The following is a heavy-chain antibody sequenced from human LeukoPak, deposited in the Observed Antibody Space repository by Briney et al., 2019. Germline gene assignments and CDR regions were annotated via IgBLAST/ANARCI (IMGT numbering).Heavy chain of an antibody. J-gene: IGHJ4*02. CDR2: ISAHNGNT. Sequence: ASVKVSCKASGYTFNTYGISWVRQALGQGLGWMGWISAHNGNTDFAQKFQGRVTMTTDTSTSTAYMELRSLRSDDTAVYYCARDRYGLRSGSGDYWGQGTLVTVSS. CDR1: GYTFNTYG. V-gene: IGHV1-18*01. D-gene: IGHD1-26*01. CDR3: ARDRYGLRSGSGDY.